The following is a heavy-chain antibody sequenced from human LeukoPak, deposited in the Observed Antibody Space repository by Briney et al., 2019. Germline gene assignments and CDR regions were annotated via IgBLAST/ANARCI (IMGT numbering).Heavy chain of an antibody. CDR1: GGTFSSYA. CDR3: ARGIRYSSSWAHAGWFDP. V-gene: IGHV1-69*13. Sequence: SVKVSCKASGGTFSSYAISWVRQAPGQGLEWMGGIIPIFDTANYAQKFQGRVTITADESTSTAYMELSSLRSEDTAVYYCARGIRYSSSWAHAGWFDPWGQGTLVTVSS. CDR2: IIPIFDTA. D-gene: IGHD6-13*01. J-gene: IGHJ5*02.